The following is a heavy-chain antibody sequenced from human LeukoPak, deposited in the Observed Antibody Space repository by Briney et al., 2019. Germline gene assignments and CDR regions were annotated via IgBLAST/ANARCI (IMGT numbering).Heavy chain of an antibody. CDR2: ISASGGTP. V-gene: IGHV3-23*01. CDR3: AKGGLWSSFEY. J-gene: IGHJ4*02. D-gene: IGHD1-26*01. CDR1: GFTFSIYD. Sequence: GGSLRLSCGASGFTFSIYDMSWVRQAPGKGLEWVSGISASGGTPYYADSVKGRSTISRDNSRNILFLQMNNLRVEDTAVYYRAKGGLWSSFEYWGQGNMVSVSS.